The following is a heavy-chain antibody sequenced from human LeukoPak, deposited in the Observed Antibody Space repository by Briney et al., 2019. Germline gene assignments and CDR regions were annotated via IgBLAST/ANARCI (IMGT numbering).Heavy chain of an antibody. CDR3: AKDDRWLQFCC. Sequence: GGSLRLSCVASGFTFSKHWMSWVRQAPGPGLEWVSGIIPSGHTTYYADSVRGRFTISRDNSRNKLYLQMNSLRAEDTAVYYCAKDDRWLQFCCWGQGTLVTVSA. CDR2: IIPSGHTT. CDR1: GFTFSKHW. V-gene: IGHV3-23*01. D-gene: IGHD5-24*01. J-gene: IGHJ4*02.